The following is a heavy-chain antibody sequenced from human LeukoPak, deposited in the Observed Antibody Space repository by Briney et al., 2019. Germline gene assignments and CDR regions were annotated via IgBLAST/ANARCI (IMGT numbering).Heavy chain of an antibody. CDR2: IYSGGST. Sequence: PGGSLRLSCAASGFTVSSNYMSWVRQAPGKGLEWVSVIYSGGSTYYADSVKGRFTISRDNSKNTLYLQMNSLRAEDTAVYYCARDRVVVVGGGYYYYGMDVWGQGTTVTVSS. CDR1: GFTVSSNY. J-gene: IGHJ6*02. CDR3: ARDRVVVVGGGYYYYGMDV. V-gene: IGHV3-66*01. D-gene: IGHD2-15*01.